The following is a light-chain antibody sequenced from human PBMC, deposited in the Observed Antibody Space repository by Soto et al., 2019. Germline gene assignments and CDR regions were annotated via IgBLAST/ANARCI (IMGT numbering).Light chain of an antibody. J-gene: IGKJ5*01. CDR2: TGS. V-gene: IGKV1-39*01. CDR1: QSISSY. CDR3: QQSYSPPPIT. Sequence: IQKTQSPSSLSASVGDRVTLACRASQSISSYLNWYQQKPGKAPKLLIFTGSTLQSGVPSRFSGSGSGTDFTLTISSLQPEDFATYYCQQSYSPPPITFGQGTRLEIK.